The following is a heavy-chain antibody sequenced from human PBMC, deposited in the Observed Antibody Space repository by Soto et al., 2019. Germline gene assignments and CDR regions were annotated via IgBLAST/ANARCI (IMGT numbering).Heavy chain of an antibody. J-gene: IGHJ4*02. Sequence: QVQLVESGGGVVQPGRSLRLSCAASGFTFNSYGMHWVRQAPGKGLEWVAVISYDGSNKYYADSVKGRFTISRDNSKNTMYRHKNSLRAEDTAVYYCAKESYYDSSGYYSDYFDYWGQGTLVTVSS. V-gene: IGHV3-30*18. CDR3: AKESYYDSSGYYSDYFDY. CDR2: ISYDGSNK. D-gene: IGHD3-22*01. CDR1: GFTFNSYG.